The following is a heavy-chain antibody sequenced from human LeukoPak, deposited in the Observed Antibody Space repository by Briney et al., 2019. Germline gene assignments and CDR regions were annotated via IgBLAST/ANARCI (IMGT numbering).Heavy chain of an antibody. CDR2: MHPNSGST. CDR3: ARGRSTGYPYYFEY. J-gene: IGHJ4*02. V-gene: IGHV1-8*03. CDR1: GYTFTSYD. D-gene: IGHD5-12*01. Sequence: ASVKVSCKAPGYTFTSYDINWVRQATGQGLEWMGWMHPNSGSTGYAQKFQGRVTITRNTSISTAYMELSGLRSEDTAVYYCARGRSTGYPYYFEYWGQGTLVTVSS.